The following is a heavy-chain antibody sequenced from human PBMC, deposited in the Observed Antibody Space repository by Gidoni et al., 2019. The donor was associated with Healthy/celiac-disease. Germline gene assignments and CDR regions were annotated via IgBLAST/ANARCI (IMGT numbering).Heavy chain of an antibody. J-gene: IGHJ4*02. D-gene: IGHD3-9*01. CDR3: ARSSYDILTGYPGLQFDY. CDR1: GYSFTSYW. V-gene: IGHV5-10-1*03. Sequence: EVQLVQSGAEVKKPGESLRISCKVSGYSFTSYWISWVRQMPGKGLEWMGRIDPSDSYTNYSPSFQGHVTISADKSISTAYLQWSSLKASDTAMYYCARSSYDILTGYPGLQFDYWGQGTLVTVSS. CDR2: IDPSDSYT.